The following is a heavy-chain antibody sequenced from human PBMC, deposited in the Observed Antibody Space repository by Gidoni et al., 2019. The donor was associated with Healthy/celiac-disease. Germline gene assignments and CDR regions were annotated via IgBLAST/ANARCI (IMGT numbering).Heavy chain of an antibody. CDR2: INPNSGGT. Sequence: QVQLVQSGAEVKTPGASVKVSCKASGYTFTGYYMHWVRQAPGQGLEWMGGINPNSGGTNYAQKFQGRVTMTRDTSISTAYMELSRLRSDDTAGYYCARDWTGPRRGYSYYFDYWGQGTLVTVSS. CDR3: ARDWTGPRRGYSYYFDY. CDR1: GYTFTGYY. J-gene: IGHJ4*02. D-gene: IGHD4-4*01. V-gene: IGHV1-2*02.